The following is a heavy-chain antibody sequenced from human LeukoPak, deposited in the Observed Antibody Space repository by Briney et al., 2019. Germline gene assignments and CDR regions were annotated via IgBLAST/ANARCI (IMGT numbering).Heavy chain of an antibody. CDR2: LDPEDGET. Sequence: ASVKVSCKVSGYTLTELSMHWVRQAPGKGLEWMGGLDPEDGETIYAQKFQGRVTMTEDTSTDTAYMELSSLSSEDTAVYYCARFNSYGSGNGFDYWGQGTLVTVSS. D-gene: IGHD3-10*01. CDR1: GYTLTELS. V-gene: IGHV1-24*01. J-gene: IGHJ4*02. CDR3: ARFNSYGSGNGFDY.